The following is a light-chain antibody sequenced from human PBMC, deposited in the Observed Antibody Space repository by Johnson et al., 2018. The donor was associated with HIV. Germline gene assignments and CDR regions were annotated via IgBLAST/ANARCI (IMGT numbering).Light chain of an antibody. Sequence: VLTQPPSVSAAPGQKVTISCSGSTSSIGNNYVSWYQHLPGTATKLLIYENNKRPSGIPARFSGSKSGTSATLGITGLQTGDEADYYCGTWVGSLSTYVFGTGTKVTVL. CDR1: TSSIGNNY. V-gene: IGLV1-51*02. CDR2: ENN. J-gene: IGLJ1*01. CDR3: GTWVGSLSTYV.